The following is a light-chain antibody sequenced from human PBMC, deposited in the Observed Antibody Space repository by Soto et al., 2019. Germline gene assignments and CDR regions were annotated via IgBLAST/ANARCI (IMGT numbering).Light chain of an antibody. CDR2: EVS. CDR1: SSDVGSYYH. CDR3: ISYTGSSTTYV. V-gene: IGLV2-14*01. J-gene: IGLJ1*01. Sequence: QSALTQPASVSGSPGQSITISCSGTSSDVGSYYHVAWYQQFPGKTPKLMIYEVSNRPSGVSSRFSGSKSGNTASLTISGLQAEDEADYYCISYTGSSTTYVFGSGTKVTV.